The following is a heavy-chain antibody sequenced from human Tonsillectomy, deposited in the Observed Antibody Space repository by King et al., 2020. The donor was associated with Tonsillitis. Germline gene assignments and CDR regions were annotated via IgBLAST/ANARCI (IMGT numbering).Heavy chain of an antibody. CDR3: TRGLLASRVGADY. Sequence: VQLVESGGGLVEPGRSLRLSCTVSGFTFADYAMSWFRQAPGKGLEWVSFIKSKPFGGTVEYAASVKGRFTISRDDSKGIAYLQMNSLKTEDTAVYYCTRGLLASRVGADYWGQGTLVTVSS. CDR2: IKSKPFGGTV. D-gene: IGHD1-26*01. CDR1: GFTFADYA. V-gene: IGHV3-49*03. J-gene: IGHJ4*02.